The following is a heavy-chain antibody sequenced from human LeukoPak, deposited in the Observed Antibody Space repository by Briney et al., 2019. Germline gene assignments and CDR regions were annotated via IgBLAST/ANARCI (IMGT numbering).Heavy chain of an antibody. CDR2: IYYSGGT. CDR1: GGSISSYY. D-gene: IGHD3-22*01. CDR3: ARARKYYYDSSGYYVDC. J-gene: IGHJ4*02. Sequence: SETLSLTCTVSGGSISSYYWSWIRQPPGKGLEWIGYIYYSGGTNYNPSLKSRVTISVDTSKNQFSLKLSSVTAADTAVYYCARARKYYYDSSGYYVDCWGQGTLVTVSS. V-gene: IGHV4-59*01.